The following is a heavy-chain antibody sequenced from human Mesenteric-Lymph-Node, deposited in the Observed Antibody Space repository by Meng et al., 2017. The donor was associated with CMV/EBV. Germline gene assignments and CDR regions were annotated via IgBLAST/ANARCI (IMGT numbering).Heavy chain of an antibody. Sequence: ESLKISCTVSGGSISSYYWSWIRQPPGKGLEWIGYIYYTGSTHYNPSLKSRVTISVDTSKNQFSLRLSSVTAADTAVYYCARDDDYSVPRYYGMDVWGQGTTVTVSS. J-gene: IGHJ6*02. V-gene: IGHV4-59*01. CDR3: ARDDDYSVPRYYGMDV. D-gene: IGHD4-11*01. CDR1: GGSISSYY. CDR2: IYYTGST.